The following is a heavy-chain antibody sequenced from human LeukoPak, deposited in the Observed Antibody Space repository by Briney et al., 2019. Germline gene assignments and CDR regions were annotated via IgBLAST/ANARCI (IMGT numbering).Heavy chain of an antibody. CDR1: GGSFSGYY. CDR2: INHSGST. J-gene: IGHJ5*02. CDR3: ARGRAPDIVVVPAATNWFDP. Sequence: SETLSLTCAVYGGSFSGYYWSWIRQPPGEGLEWIGEINHSGSTNYNPSLKSRVTISVDTSKDQFSLKLSSVTAADTAVYYCARGRAPDIVVVPAATNWFDPWGQGTLVTVSS. D-gene: IGHD2-2*01. V-gene: IGHV4-34*01.